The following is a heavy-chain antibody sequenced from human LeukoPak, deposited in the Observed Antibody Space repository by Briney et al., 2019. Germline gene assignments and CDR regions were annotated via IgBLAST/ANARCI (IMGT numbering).Heavy chain of an antibody. V-gene: IGHV4-39*01. CDR3: VRPRNYAFDM. J-gene: IGHJ3*02. Sequence: SETLSLTCTVSGGSITSSSSFWGWVRQPPGKALEWIGSIYHTANTYSNPSLKSRVTISVDTSKNQFSLKLTSLTAADTAVYYCVRPRNYAFDMWGQGTMVTVSS. CDR1: GGSITSSSSF. CDR2: IYHTANT.